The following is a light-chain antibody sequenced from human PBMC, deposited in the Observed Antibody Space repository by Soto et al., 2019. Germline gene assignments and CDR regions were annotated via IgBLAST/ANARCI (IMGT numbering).Light chain of an antibody. V-gene: IGKV3-20*01. J-gene: IGKJ1*01. CDR2: GAS. CDR3: QQYMSSVT. CDR1: QSVDSTF. Sequence: EVVLTQSPGSLSLSPGQRATLSCRASQSVDSTFFAWYQKKPGQAPRLLIYGASQRAPGIPDRFSGSGSGTDFTLIISRLELEDFAVYYCQQYMSSVTFGQGTKVEIK.